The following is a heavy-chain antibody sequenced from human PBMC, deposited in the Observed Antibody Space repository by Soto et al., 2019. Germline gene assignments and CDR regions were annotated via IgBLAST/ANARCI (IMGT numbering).Heavy chain of an antibody. CDR2: ISSSSSTI. V-gene: IGHV3-48*01. CDR1: GLTFSSYS. J-gene: IGHJ6*02. CDR3: VKFNAAIYYYGLDV. D-gene: IGHD2-2*01. Sequence: PGGSLRLSCAASGLTFSSYSMNWVRQAPGKGLEWVSYISSSSSTIYYADSVKGRFTISRDNAKNALYLDMNSLRAEDSAVYFCVKFNAAIYYYGLDVWGQGTTVTVSS.